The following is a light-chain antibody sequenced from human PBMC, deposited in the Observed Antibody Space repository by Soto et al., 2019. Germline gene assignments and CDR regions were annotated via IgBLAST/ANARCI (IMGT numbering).Light chain of an antibody. Sequence: EIVLTQSPGTLSLSPGERAALSCRASQSVSSSYLAWYQQKPGQAPRLLIYGVSSRATGIPDRFSGSGSGTDFTLTSSRLESEDFAMYYCQQYGSTKTFGQGTKVDIK. CDR2: GVS. J-gene: IGKJ1*01. V-gene: IGKV3-20*01. CDR3: QQYGSTKT. CDR1: QSVSSSY.